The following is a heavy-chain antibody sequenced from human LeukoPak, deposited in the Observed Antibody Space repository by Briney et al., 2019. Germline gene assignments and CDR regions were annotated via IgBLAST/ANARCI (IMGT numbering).Heavy chain of an antibody. CDR2: IGTAGDT. Sequence: GGSLRLSCAASGFTFSNYDMHWVRQAAGKGLEWVSGIGTAGDTYYSGSVKGRFTISRENARNSLYLQMSSLSAGDTAVYYCASSPAYSSSWGAIDNWGQGTLVTVSS. D-gene: IGHD6-13*01. J-gene: IGHJ4*02. V-gene: IGHV3-13*01. CDR3: ASSPAYSSSWGAIDN. CDR1: GFTFSNYD.